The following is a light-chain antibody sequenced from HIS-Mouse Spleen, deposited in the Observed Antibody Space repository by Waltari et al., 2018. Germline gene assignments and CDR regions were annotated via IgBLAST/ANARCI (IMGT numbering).Light chain of an antibody. CDR3: QSADSSGTYWV. V-gene: IGLV3-25*03. CDR2: KDS. CDR1: ALPKHY. J-gene: IGLJ3*02. Sequence: SYELTQPPPVSVSPGQTARITCSGDALPKHYAYWYQQKPGQAPVLGIYKDSERPSGIPERFSGSSSGTTVTLTISGVQAEDEADYYCQSADSSGTYWVFGGGTKLTVL.